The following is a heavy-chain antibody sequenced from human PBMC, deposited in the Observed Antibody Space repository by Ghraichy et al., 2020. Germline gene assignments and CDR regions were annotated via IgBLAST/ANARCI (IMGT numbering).Heavy chain of an antibody. CDR1: GFTVSSNY. Sequence: GGSLRLSCAASGFTVSSNYMSWVRQAPGKGLEWVSVIYSGGSTFYADSVKGRLTISRDNSKNTLYLQMNSLRAEDTAVYYCASAYCGGDCQPGEVGMGVWGQGTTVTVSS. J-gene: IGHJ6*02. V-gene: IGHV3-53*01. D-gene: IGHD2-21*02. CDR3: ASAYCGGDCQPGEVGMGV. CDR2: IYSGGST.